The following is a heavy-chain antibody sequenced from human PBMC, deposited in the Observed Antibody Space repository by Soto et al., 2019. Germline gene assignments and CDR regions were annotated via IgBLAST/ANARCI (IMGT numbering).Heavy chain of an antibody. Sequence: QVQLVESGGGVVQPRTSLRLSCAGSGFTFRDYGMHWVRQAPGKGLEWLAVVSHDGSRQYYGDSVKGRFTVSRDNSKNTLYLQMNSLRADDTAVYYCAKDRSSSWYSYFDYWGQGTLVTVSS. CDR1: GFTFRDYG. CDR2: VSHDGSRQ. D-gene: IGHD6-13*01. CDR3: AKDRSSSWYSYFDY. J-gene: IGHJ4*02. V-gene: IGHV3-33*03.